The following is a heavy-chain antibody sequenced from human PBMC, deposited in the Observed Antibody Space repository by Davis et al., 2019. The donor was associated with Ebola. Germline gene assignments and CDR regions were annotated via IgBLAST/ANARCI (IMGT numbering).Heavy chain of an antibody. CDR1: RDITTSHQ. D-gene: IGHD7-27*01. Sequence: ASVTVSCKASRDITTSHQFAWVRQAPGQGLEWMGLINPSIGNTSLAQNFQGRVTLTRDTSTRTVYMELSSLKSDDTAIYYCASGEFVDFWGQGTLVTVSS. CDR2: INPSIGNT. V-gene: IGHV1-46*01. CDR3: ASGEFVDF. J-gene: IGHJ4*02.